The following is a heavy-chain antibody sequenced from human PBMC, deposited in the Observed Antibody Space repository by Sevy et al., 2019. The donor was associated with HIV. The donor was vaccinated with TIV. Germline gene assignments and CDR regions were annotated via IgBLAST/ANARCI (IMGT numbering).Heavy chain of an antibody. D-gene: IGHD6-6*01. Sequence: GGSLRLSCATSGFTFSGSAIHWVRQASGKGLEWVGRIRSKANSYATAYAASVKGRFTISREDSKNTAYLQMNSLKTEDPAVYYCTRLVTSQYGSSPGERDYYYYYYGMDVWGQGTTVTVSS. CDR2: IRSKANSYAT. CDR1: GFTFSGSA. CDR3: TRLVTSQYGSSPGERDYYYYYYGMDV. V-gene: IGHV3-73*01. J-gene: IGHJ6*02.